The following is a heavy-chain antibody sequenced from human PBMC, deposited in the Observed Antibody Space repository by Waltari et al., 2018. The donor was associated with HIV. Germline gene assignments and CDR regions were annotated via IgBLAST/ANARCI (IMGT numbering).Heavy chain of an antibody. CDR1: GDCITSSGFY. CDR2: ISFGWCT. J-gene: IGHJ5*02. D-gene: IGHD2-2*01. CDR3: ARRHSSWSWFDP. Sequence: QVQLQESGPGLVKPSETLSLTCTVPGDCITSSGFYWGWIRQPPGKGLEWLGAISFGWCTFYNPSLKSQVTISVATSMNLFSLRLTSVTAADRAVYYCARRHSSWSWFDPWGQGTLVTVSS. V-gene: IGHV4-39*01.